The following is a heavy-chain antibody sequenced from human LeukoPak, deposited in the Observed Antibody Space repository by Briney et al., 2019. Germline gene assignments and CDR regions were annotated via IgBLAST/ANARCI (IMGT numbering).Heavy chain of an antibody. CDR2: INSDGSVT. Sequence: GGSLRLSCAASGFTFTNYWMHWVRQAPGEGLVWVSRINSDGSVTRYADSVKGRFTISRDNAKNTVFLQMNSLRTEDTAVYYCVRDRGALDYWGQGTLVTVSS. V-gene: IGHV3-74*01. D-gene: IGHD1-26*01. J-gene: IGHJ4*02. CDR1: GFTFTNYW. CDR3: VRDRGALDY.